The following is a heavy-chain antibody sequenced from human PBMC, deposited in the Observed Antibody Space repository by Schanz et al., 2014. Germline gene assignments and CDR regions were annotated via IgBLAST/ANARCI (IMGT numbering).Heavy chain of an antibody. J-gene: IGHJ4*02. V-gene: IGHV3-23*01. CDR2: LTGSGTTT. Sequence: EVQLLESGGGLVQPGGSLRLSCAASGFSFSIFAMTWVRQAPGQGLEWVSTLTGSGTTTYYADSVKGRFTISRDNSKNPLDLQMNSLRAEDPAIYYCAKDLAAVGVFDYWGQGSLVTVSP. D-gene: IGHD6-13*01. CDR1: GFSFSIFA. CDR3: AKDLAAVGVFDY.